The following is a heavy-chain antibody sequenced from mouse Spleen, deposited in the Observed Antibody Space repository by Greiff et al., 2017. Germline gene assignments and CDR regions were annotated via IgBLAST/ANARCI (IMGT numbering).Heavy chain of an antibody. Sequence: VQLQQPGAELVRPGASVKLSCKASGYTFTSYWMHWVKQRPGQGLEWIGMIHPNSGSTNYNEKFKSKATLTVDKSSSTAYMQLSSLTSEDSAVYYCARERGSSGYDYWGQGTTLTVSS. CDR1: GYTFTSYW. CDR2: IHPNSGST. D-gene: IGHD3-2*02. CDR3: ARERGSSGYDY. J-gene: IGHJ2*01. V-gene: IGHV1-64*01.